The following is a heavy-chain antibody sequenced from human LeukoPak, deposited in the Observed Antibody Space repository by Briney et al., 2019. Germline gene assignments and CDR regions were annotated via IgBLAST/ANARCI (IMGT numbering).Heavy chain of an antibody. CDR2: IISDGSST. CDR1: GFTFSSYW. J-gene: IGHJ3*02. Sequence: GGSLRLSCAASGFTFSSYWMHWVRQAPGKGLMWVSRIISDGSSTTYADSVKGRFTFSRDNAENTLYLQMNSLRAEDTAVYYCARDGGSGSYGAFDIWGQGTMVTVSS. CDR3: ARDGGSGSYGAFDI. D-gene: IGHD1-26*01. V-gene: IGHV3-74*01.